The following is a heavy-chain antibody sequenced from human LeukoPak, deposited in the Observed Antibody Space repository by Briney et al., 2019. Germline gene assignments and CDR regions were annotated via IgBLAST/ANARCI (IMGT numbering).Heavy chain of an antibody. Sequence: SGGSLSLSCAASGFTLRRYRLHGVRPAAGKGVEYVSVFSSNGGSTYYANSVKGRFTISRDNSKNTLYLQMGSLRAEDMAVYYCARTSGVAAAGSYYYGMDVWGQGTTVTVSS. CDR3: ARTSGVAAAGSYYYGMDV. D-gene: IGHD6-13*01. CDR2: FSSNGGST. J-gene: IGHJ6*02. CDR1: GFTLRRYR. V-gene: IGHV3-64*01.